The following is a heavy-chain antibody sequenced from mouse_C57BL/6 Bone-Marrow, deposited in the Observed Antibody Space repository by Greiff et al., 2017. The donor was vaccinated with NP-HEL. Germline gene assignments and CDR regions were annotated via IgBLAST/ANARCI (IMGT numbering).Heavy chain of an antibody. CDR3: ARSFITTVVGDFDD. CDR1: GYTFTSYW. D-gene: IGHD1-1*01. CDR2: IHPNSGST. J-gene: IGHJ2*01. V-gene: IGHV1-64*01. Sequence: QVQLQQPGAELVKPGASVKLSCKASGYTFTSYWMHWVKQRPGQGLEWIGMIHPNSGSTNYNEKFKSKATLTVDKSSSTAYMQLSSLTSEDSAVYYCARSFITTVVGDFDDWGKGTTLTVSS.